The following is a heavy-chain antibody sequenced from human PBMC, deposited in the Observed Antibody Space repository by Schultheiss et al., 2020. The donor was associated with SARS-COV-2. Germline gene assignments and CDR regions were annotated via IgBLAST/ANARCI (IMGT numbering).Heavy chain of an antibody. CDR2: ISSNGTNK. Sequence: GGSLRLSCAASRFTFTNYAIHVRQAPGKGLEWVAIISSNGTNKSYADSVKGRFTISRDKSKTTLCLQMNSLTTEDTAVYYCAKDLYSSSRQYSGMDVWGQGTTVTVSS. CDR3: AKDLYSSSRQYSGMDV. D-gene: IGHD6-13*01. J-gene: IGHJ6*02. CDR1: RFTFTNYA. V-gene: IGHV3-30-3*01.